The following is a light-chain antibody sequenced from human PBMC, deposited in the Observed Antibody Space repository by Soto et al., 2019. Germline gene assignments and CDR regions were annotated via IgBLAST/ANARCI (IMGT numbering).Light chain of an antibody. V-gene: IGLV2-14*01. Sequence: QSARTQPASVSGSPGQSITISCTGTSSDVGGYNYVSWYQQHPGKAPKLMIYDVSDRPSGVSNRFSGSKSGNTASLTISGLQAEDEADYYCSSYTSSSTPWVFGTGTKVTVL. CDR1: SSDVGGYNY. CDR2: DVS. CDR3: SSYTSSSTPWV. J-gene: IGLJ1*01.